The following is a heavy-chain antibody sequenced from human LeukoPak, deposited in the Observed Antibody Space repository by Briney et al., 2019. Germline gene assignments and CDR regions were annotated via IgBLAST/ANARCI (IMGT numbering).Heavy chain of an antibody. J-gene: IGHJ5*02. CDR2: IYYSGST. V-gene: IGHV4-59*01. CDR3: ARHRYYYDSSGYYYQP. CDR1: GASISRYY. Sequence: ASETLSLTCTVSGASISRYYWSWIRQPPGKGLEWIGYIYYSGSTNYNPSLKSRVTISVDTSKNQFSLRLSSVTAADTAVYYCARHRYYYDSSGYYYQPWGQGTLVTVSS. D-gene: IGHD3-22*01.